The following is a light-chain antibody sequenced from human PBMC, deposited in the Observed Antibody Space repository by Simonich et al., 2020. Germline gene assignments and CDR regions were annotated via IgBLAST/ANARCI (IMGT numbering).Light chain of an antibody. CDR2: KDS. CDR3: YSAADNNRV. V-gene: IGLV3-27*01. CDR1: VLAKKY. Sequence: SYELTQPSSVSVSPGQTARITCSGDVLAKKYARGFQQKPGQAPVLVMYKDSERHTGIPERFSGPRSGTTVTLTISGAQVENEADYYCYSAADNNRVFGGGTKLTVL. J-gene: IGLJ3*02.